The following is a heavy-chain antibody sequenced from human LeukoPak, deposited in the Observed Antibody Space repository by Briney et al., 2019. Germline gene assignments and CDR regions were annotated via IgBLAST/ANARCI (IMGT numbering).Heavy chain of an antibody. CDR1: GGSISSGDYY. J-gene: IGHJ4*02. Sequence: SQTLSLTCTVSGGSISSGDYYWSWIRQPPGKGLEWIGSIYHSGSTYYNPSLKSRVTISVDTSKNQFSLKLSSVTAADTAVYYCARMGVGIAAAGYWGQGTLVTVSS. CDR3: ARMGVGIAAAGY. D-gene: IGHD6-13*01. CDR2: IYHSGST. V-gene: IGHV4-30-2*03.